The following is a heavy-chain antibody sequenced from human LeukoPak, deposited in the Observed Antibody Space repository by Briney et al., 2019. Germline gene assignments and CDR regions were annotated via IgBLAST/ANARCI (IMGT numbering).Heavy chain of an antibody. Sequence: SETLSLTCTVSGGSISSGGYYWSWIRQHPGKGLEWIGYIYYSGSTYYNPSLKSRVSIPVDTSKNQFSLKLSSVTAADTAVYYCARAVVGTLDYWGQGTLATVSS. CDR1: GGSISSGGYY. CDR2: IYYSGST. D-gene: IGHD2-15*01. V-gene: IGHV4-31*03. CDR3: ARAVVGTLDY. J-gene: IGHJ4*02.